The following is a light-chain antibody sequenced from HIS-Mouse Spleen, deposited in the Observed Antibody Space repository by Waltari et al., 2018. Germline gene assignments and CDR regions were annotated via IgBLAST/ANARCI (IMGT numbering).Light chain of an antibody. V-gene: IGLV2-14*03. CDR3: SSYTSSSTPV. J-gene: IGLJ2*01. CDR2: DVS. CDR1: SSDVGCYNY. Sequence: QSALTQPASVSGSPGQSITISCTGTSSDVGCYNYVSWYQQHPGKAPKLMIYDVSNRPSGVSNRFSGSKSGNTASLTISGLQAEDEAEYYCSSYTSSSTPVFGGGTKLTVL.